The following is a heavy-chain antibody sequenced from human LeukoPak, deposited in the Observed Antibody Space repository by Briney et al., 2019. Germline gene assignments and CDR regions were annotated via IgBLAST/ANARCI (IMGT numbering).Heavy chain of an antibody. D-gene: IGHD3-22*01. Sequence: SETLSLTCSVSGVSMTNDRWTWIRQAPGKGLEWIGYMSDSGQTNYNPSLRSRATVSVDTSKSQCSLRLTSVTSSDTAVYYCARITGYFDSGGSYYWGFFDYWGQGSLVTVSS. CDR3: ARITGYFDSGGSYYWGFFDY. V-gene: IGHV4-59*01. J-gene: IGHJ4*02. CDR1: GVSMTNDR. CDR2: MSDSGQT.